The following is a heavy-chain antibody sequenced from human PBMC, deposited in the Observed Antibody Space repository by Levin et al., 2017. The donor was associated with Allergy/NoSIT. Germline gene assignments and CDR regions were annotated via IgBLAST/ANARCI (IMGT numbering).Heavy chain of an antibody. Sequence: GESLKISCAASGFTFSNAWMSWVRQAPGKGLEWVGRIKSKTDGGTTDYAAPVKGRFTISRDDSKNTLYLQMNSLKTEDTAVYYCTTDFSYDSSGYYYGDAFDIWGQGTMVTVSS. CDR1: GFTFSNAW. D-gene: IGHD3-22*01. CDR2: IKSKTDGGTT. V-gene: IGHV3-15*01. CDR3: TTDFSYDSSGYYYGDAFDI. J-gene: IGHJ3*02.